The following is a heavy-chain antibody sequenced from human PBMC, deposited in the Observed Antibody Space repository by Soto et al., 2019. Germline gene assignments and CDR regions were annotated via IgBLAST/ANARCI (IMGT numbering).Heavy chain of an antibody. D-gene: IGHD2-21*01. CDR3: ARLRIATNNYKWFDP. CDR2: IYVTGAV. Sequence: SETLSLTCSVSGAALNSGNYYWSWIRQVPGKGLEWIGHIYVTGAVDYNPSLRDRITISRDTSERQFSLNLRLVTAADTAVYYCARLRIATNNYKWFDPWGQGTLVTVSS. J-gene: IGHJ5*02. V-gene: IGHV4-31*03. CDR1: GAALNSGNYY.